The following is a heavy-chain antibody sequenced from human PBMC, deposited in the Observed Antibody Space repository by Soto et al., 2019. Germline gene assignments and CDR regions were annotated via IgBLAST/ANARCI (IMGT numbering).Heavy chain of an antibody. D-gene: IGHD3-22*01. J-gene: IGHJ4*02. CDR2: IYYSGST. V-gene: IGHV4-59*12. CDR1: GGSISNYY. CDR3: ARDVGYYDSSGYYDVPSAYFDY. Sequence: SETLSLTCTVSGGSISNYYWNWIRQPPGKGLEWIGYIYYSGSTSYSPSLKSRVTISVDTSMSQFSLKLSSVTAADTAVYYCARDVGYYDSSGYYDVPSAYFDYWGQGTLVTVSS.